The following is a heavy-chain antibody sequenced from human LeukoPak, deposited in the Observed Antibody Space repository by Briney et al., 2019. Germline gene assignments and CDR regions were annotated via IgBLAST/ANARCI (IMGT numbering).Heavy chain of an antibody. CDR1: GGSISSGGYE. V-gene: IGHV4-31*01. CDR2: IYYRGSR. D-gene: IGHD4-23*01. CDR3: ARGNTVATHSYYFDY. J-gene: IGHJ4*02. Sequence: SETLSLTCTVSGGSISSGGYEWRWTRQHPGRGREWIGYIYYRGSRYYHPSLKSPVTISVVTSKDQSSLKLSSVTAADTAVYYCARGNTVATHSYYFDYWGQGTLVTVSS.